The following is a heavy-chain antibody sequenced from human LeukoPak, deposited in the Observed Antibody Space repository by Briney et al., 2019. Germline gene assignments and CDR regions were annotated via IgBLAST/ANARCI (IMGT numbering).Heavy chain of an antibody. CDR3: ASNLGLYDV. CDR1: GFTVNDIA. CDR2: IADAGT. J-gene: IGHJ3*01. V-gene: IGHV3-53*01. D-gene: IGHD3/OR15-3a*01. Sequence: PGGSLRLSCAGSGFTVNDIAMIWVRQAPGKGLEWVSTIADAGTYYADSVKGRFIISRDNSKNMLYLQLNSLRADDTAMYYCASNLGLYDVRGHGTMVTVSS.